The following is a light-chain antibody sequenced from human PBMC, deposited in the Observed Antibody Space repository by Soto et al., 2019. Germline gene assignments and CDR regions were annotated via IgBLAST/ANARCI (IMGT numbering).Light chain of an antibody. CDR3: QQYNNWPPYT. CDR2: GAS. CDR1: RSISRN. V-gene: IGKV3-15*01. J-gene: IGKJ2*01. Sequence: EVVMTQSPDSLSVSPGERATLSCRASRSISRNLAWYQQKPGQPPRLLIYGASTRATGVPARFSGSGSGTEFTLTVSSLQSEDFALYYCQQYNNWPPYTFGQGTKLEIK.